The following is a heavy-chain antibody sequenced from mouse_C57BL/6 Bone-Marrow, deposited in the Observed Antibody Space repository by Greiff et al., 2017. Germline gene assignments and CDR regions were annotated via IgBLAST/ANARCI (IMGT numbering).Heavy chain of an antibody. CDR1: GFSLTSYG. J-gene: IGHJ4*01. CDR3: AKPGSNYGYAMDY. V-gene: IGHV2-3*01. CDR2: IWGDGST. D-gene: IGHD2-5*01. Sequence: VQLQQPGPGLVAPSQSLSITCTVSGFSLTSYGVSWVRQPPGKGLEWLGVIWGDGSTNYHSAPISRLSISKDNSDSQVFLKLNSLQTDDTATYYCAKPGSNYGYAMDYWGQGTSVTVSS.